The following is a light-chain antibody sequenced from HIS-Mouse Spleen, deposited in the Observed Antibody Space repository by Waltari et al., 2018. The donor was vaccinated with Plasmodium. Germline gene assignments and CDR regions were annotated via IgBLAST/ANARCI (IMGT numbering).Light chain of an antibody. Sequence: QSALTQPASVSGSPGQSITISCTGTSSDVGCYNLVSWYQQHPGKAPKLMIYEGSKRPSGVSNRFSGSKSGNTASLTISGLQAEDEADYYCCSYAGSSTNWVFGGGTKLTVL. V-gene: IGLV2-23*01. CDR2: EGS. CDR1: SSDVGCYNL. CDR3: CSYAGSSTNWV. J-gene: IGLJ3*02.